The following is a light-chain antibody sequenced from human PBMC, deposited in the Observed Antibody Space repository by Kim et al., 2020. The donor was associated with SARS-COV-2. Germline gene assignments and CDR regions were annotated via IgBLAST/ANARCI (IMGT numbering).Light chain of an antibody. CDR2: GKN. CDR1: SLRNYY. J-gene: IGLJ1*01. V-gene: IGLV3-19*01. CDR3: NSRDSSGNHLRV. Sequence: GQIVRITCQGDSLRNYYASWYQQKPGQAPVLVIYGKNNRPSGIPDRFSGSSSGNTASMTITGAQAEDEADYYCNSRDSSGNHLRVFGTGTKVTVL.